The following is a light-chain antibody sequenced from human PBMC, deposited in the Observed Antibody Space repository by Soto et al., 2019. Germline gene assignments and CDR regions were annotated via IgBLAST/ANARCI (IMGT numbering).Light chain of an antibody. J-gene: IGKJ1*01. CDR2: KVS. V-gene: IGKV2-30*01. CDR3: MQGTHWPPT. CDR1: RGLVYSDGNTY. Sequence: DFVMTQSPLSLPVTLGQPAPISFSFIRGLVYSDGNTYLNWFQQRPGQSPRRLIYKVSNRDSGVPDRFSGSGSGTDFTLKISRVEADDVGVYYCMQGTHWPPTFGQGTKVDIK.